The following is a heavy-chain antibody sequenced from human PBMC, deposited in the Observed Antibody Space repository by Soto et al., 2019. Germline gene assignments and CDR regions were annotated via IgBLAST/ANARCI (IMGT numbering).Heavy chain of an antibody. CDR3: ARDLAAAGTFDY. J-gene: IGHJ4*02. CDR2: MNPNSGNT. Sequence: ASVKVSCKASGYTFTSYDINWVRQATGQGLEWMGWMNPNSGNTGYAQKFQGRVTMTRNTSISTAYMELSSLRAEDTAMYYCARDLAAAGTFDYWGQGTLVTVSS. CDR1: GYTFTSYD. V-gene: IGHV1-8*01. D-gene: IGHD6-13*01.